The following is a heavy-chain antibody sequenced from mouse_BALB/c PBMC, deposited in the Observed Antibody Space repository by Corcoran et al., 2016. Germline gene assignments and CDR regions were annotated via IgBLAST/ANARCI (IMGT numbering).Heavy chain of an antibody. CDR1: GFNIKDTY. D-gene: IGHD4-1*01. V-gene: IGHV14-3*02. J-gene: IGHJ1*01. Sequence: EVQLQQSGAELVKPRASVKLSCTASGFNIKDTYMHWVKQRPEQGLEWIGRIDPANGNTKYDPKFQDKATITADTSSNTAYLQLSSLTSEDTAVYYCANWDWYFDVWGAGTTVTVSS. CDR2: IDPANGNT. CDR3: ANWDWYFDV.